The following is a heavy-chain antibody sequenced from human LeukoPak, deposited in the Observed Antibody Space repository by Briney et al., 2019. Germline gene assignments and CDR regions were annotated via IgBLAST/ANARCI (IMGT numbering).Heavy chain of an antibody. D-gene: IGHD3-22*01. CDR3: ARHLRRDTSGYFFNRVPTA. Sequence: SETLSLTCSVSGGSISTYYWDWIRQPPGKGLEWIGSIFYSGSTYYNPSLKSRVTISVDTSKNQFSLKLSSVTAADTAIFYCARHLRRDTSGYFFNRVPTAWGQGTLVTVSS. J-gene: IGHJ5*02. CDR2: IFYSGST. V-gene: IGHV4-39*01. CDR1: GGSISTYY.